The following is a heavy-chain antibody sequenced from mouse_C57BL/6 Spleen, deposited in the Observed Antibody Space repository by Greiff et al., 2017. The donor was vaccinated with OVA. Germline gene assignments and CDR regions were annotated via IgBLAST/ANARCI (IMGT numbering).Heavy chain of an antibody. V-gene: IGHV5-6*01. Sequence: EVMLVESGGDLVKPGGSLKLSCAASGFTFSSYGMSWVRQTPDKRLEWVATISSGGSYTYYPDSVKGRFTISRDNAKNTLYLQMSSLKSEDTAMYYCARQNYGYFDVWGTGTTVTVSS. CDR3: ARQNYGYFDV. J-gene: IGHJ1*03. CDR2: ISSGGSYT. CDR1: GFTFSSYG.